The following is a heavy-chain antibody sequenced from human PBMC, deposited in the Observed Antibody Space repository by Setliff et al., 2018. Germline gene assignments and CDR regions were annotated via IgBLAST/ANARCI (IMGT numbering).Heavy chain of an antibody. CDR3: ARGGTFRYFDY. V-gene: IGHV4-59*01. Sequence: PSETLSLTCTVSGGSISTYYWSWIRQPPGKGLEWIGYAYYSGIANYSPSLKSRLTISVDTSKNQFSLKLRSVTAADTAVYYCARGGTFRYFDYWGQGTPVTVS. J-gene: IGHJ4*02. CDR2: AYYSGIA. CDR1: GGSISTYY. D-gene: IGHD5-12*01.